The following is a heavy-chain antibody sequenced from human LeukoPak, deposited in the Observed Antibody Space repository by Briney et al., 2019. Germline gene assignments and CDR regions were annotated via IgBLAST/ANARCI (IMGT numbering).Heavy chain of an antibody. CDR3: ARDTRKGSYYYDSSGYARSAFDI. CDR1: GYTFSSYG. CDR2: ISAYNGNT. J-gene: IGHJ3*02. D-gene: IGHD3-22*01. V-gene: IGHV1-18*01. Sequence: ASVKLSCKAFGYTFSSYGISWVRQGPGQGLEWMGWISAYNGNTNYAQKLQGRVTMTTDTSTSTAYMELRSLRSDDTAVYYCARDTRKGSYYYDSSGYARSAFDIWGQGTMVTVSS.